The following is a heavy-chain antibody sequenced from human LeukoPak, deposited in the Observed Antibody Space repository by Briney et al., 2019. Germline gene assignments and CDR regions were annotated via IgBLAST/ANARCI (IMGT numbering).Heavy chain of an antibody. CDR3: AIETGHYDSSGYYQVFDY. CDR1: GGSISSGSYY. J-gene: IGHJ4*02. D-gene: IGHD3-22*01. Sequence: SETLSLTCTVSGGSISSGSYYWSWIRQPAGKALEWIGRIYTSGSTNYNPSLKSRVTISVDTSKNQFSLKLSSVTAADTAVYYCAIETGHYDSSGYYQVFDYWGQGTLVTVSS. CDR2: IYTSGST. V-gene: IGHV4-61*02.